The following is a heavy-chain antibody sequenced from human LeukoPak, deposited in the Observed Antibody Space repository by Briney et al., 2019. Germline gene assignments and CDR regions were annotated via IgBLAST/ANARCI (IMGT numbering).Heavy chain of an antibody. Sequence: GGSLRLSCAASGFTFSGSAMHWVRQASGKGLEGVGRIRSKANSYATAYASSGKGRFTISRDDSKNTAYLQMNSLKTEDTAVYYCTRSAADYWGQGTLVTVSS. CDR3: TRSAADY. CDR2: IRSKANSYAT. V-gene: IGHV3-73*01. CDR1: GFTFSGSA. J-gene: IGHJ4*02.